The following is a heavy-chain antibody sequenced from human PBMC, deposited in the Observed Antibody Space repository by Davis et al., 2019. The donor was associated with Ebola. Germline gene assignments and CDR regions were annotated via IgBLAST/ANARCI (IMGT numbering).Heavy chain of an antibody. Sequence: PGGSLRLSCAASGFTFSSYWMHWVRQAPGKGLVWVSRINSDGSSTSYADSVKGRFTISRDNAKNTLYLQMNSLRAEDTAVYYCARGESSSWKRWFDPWGQGTLVTVSS. V-gene: IGHV3-74*01. CDR2: INSDGSST. CDR3: ARGESSSWKRWFDP. D-gene: IGHD6-13*01. CDR1: GFTFSSYW. J-gene: IGHJ5*02.